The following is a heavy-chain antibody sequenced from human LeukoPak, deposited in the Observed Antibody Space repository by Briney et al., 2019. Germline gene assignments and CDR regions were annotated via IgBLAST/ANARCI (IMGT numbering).Heavy chain of an antibody. J-gene: IGHJ5*02. CDR3: AREGPVLGDFWSGYSQNWFDP. CDR1: GGTFSSYA. CDR2: IIPIFGTA. V-gene: IGHV1-69*13. D-gene: IGHD3-3*01. Sequence: SVKVSCKASGGTFSSYAISWVRQAPGQGLEWMGGIIPIFGTANYAQKFQGRVTITADESTSTAYMQLSSLRSEDTAVYYCAREGPVLGDFWSGYSQNWFDPWGQGTLVTVSS.